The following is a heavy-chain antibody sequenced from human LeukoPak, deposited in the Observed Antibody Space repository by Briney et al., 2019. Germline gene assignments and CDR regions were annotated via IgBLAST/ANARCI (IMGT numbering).Heavy chain of an antibody. Sequence: PGGSLRLSCAASGFTFSSYSMNWVRQAPGKGLELECVASIKQDGGDNYYVDSVKGRFTISRDNTKNSLYLQMNSLRAEDTAVYYYARSWSRGGAFDIWGQGTMVTVSS. CDR2: IKQDGGDN. J-gene: IGHJ3*02. CDR1: GFTFSSYS. CDR3: ARSWSRGGAFDI. V-gene: IGHV3-7*01. D-gene: IGHD3-3*01.